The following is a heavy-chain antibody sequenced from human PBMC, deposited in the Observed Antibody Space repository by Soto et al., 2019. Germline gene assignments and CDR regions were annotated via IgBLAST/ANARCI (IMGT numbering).Heavy chain of an antibody. CDR2: ISAYNDHT. Sequence: QVQLVQSGTEVKKPGASVKVSCKASGYIMTTYGVSWVRQAPGQGLEWVGWISAYNDHTNYAQKFQGRVTMTTDTSTSTAYMELRSLRSDDTAVYYCARGTYCDYWGQGTLVTVSS. V-gene: IGHV1-18*01. CDR3: ARGTYCDY. D-gene: IGHD1-1*01. CDR1: GYIMTTYG. J-gene: IGHJ4*02.